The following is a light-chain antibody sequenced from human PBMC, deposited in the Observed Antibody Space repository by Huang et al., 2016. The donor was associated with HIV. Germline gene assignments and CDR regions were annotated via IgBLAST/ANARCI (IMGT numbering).Light chain of an antibody. J-gene: IGKJ1*01. V-gene: IGKV3-20*01. CDR2: GAS. Sequence: IVLTQSPGTLSLSPGQRATLSCRASQRVSSSYLAWYQQKPGPPPRLLIYGASSRATGIPDRFSGSGSGTDFTLTISRLEPAEFAVYYCQQYGSSPGTFGQGTKVEIK. CDR3: QQYGSSPGT. CDR1: QRVSSSY.